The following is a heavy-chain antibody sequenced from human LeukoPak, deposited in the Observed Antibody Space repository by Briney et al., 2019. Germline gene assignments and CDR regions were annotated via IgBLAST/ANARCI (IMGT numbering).Heavy chain of an antibody. J-gene: IGHJ4*02. V-gene: IGHV3-66*01. CDR2: LSNTENS. Sequence: GGSLRLSCAASGFTFSTYAMHWVRQAPGKGLEWVSLLSNTENSFYADSVKGRFTLPRDISNNTLYLHMHSLRGEDTAVYFCARAIGVVDCGTQTCYPYHFDKWGRGTLVTVSS. CDR3: ARAIGVVDCGTQTCYPYHFDK. D-gene: IGHD2-21*01. CDR1: GFTFSTYA.